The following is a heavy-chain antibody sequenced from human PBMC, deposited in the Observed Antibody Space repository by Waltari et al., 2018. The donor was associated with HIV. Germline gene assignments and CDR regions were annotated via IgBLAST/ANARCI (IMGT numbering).Heavy chain of an antibody. CDR1: GYSINNNYY. Sequence: QVQLQESGPGLVKPSETLSLSCAVSGYSINNNYYWAWIRQPPGKGLEWIGRIYHSGSTSYNPSLRSRISISLDTSKNHFSLKLTSVTAADTAIYFCARDLGRYYDSGSFNSFDSWGPGTLVTVSS. CDR3: ARDLGRYYDSGSFNSFDS. J-gene: IGHJ5*01. CDR2: IYHSGST. D-gene: IGHD3-10*01. V-gene: IGHV4-38-2*02.